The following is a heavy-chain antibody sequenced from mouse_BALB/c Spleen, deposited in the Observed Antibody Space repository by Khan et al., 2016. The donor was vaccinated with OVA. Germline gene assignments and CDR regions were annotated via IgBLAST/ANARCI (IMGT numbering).Heavy chain of an antibody. V-gene: IGHV5-9-1*01. CDR2: IRSAGTYT. J-gene: IGHJ3*01. Sequence: EVELVESGGGLLKPGGSLKLSCAASGFTFSSFAMSWVRQTPEKRLEWVATIRSAGTYTFYPDSVKGRFTISRDNAKNTLFLQMNSLRSEDTAMYYCANGNYGWFAYWGQGTLVTVSA. D-gene: IGHD2-1*01. CDR1: GFTFSSFA. CDR3: ANGNYGWFAY.